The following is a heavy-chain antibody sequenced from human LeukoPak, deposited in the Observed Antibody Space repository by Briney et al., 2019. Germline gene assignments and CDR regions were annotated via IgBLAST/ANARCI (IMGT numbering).Heavy chain of an antibody. CDR1: GGSISSYY. Sequence: SETLSLTCTVSGGSISSYYWSRIRQPPGKGLEWIGYIYYSGSTNYNPSLKSRVTISVDTSKNQFSLKLSSVTAADTAVYHCARVVKYCSSTSCHLGAFDIWGQGTMVTVSS. CDR3: ARVVKYCSSTSCHLGAFDI. V-gene: IGHV4-59*01. J-gene: IGHJ3*02. D-gene: IGHD2-2*01. CDR2: IYYSGST.